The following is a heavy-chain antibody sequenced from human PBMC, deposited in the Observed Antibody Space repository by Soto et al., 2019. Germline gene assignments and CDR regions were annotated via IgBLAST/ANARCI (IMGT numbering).Heavy chain of an antibody. J-gene: IGHJ5*02. CDR1: GYTFTSYG. V-gene: IGHV1-18*01. D-gene: IGHD2-2*01. CDR3: ARESPNCSSTSCYVWGNWFDP. Sequence: QVQLVQSGAEVKKPGASVKVSCKASGYTFTSYGISWVRQAPGQGLEWMGWISAYNGNTNYAQKLQGRVTMTTDTSTRTAYMELRSLRSDDTAVYYCARESPNCSSTSCYVWGNWFDPWGQGTLVTVSS. CDR2: ISAYNGNT.